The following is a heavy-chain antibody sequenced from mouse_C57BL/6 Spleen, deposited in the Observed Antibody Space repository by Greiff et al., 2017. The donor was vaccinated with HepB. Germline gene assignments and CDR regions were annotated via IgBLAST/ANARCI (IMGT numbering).Heavy chain of an antibody. D-gene: IGHD2-4*01. CDR2: IRNKANGYTT. CDR3: ARYIRMKDYDERICDV. CDR1: GFTFTDYY. J-gene: IGHJ1*03. Sequence: DVQLVESGGGLVQPGGSLSLSCAASGFTFTDYYMSWVRQPPGKALEWLGFIRNKANGYTTEYSASVKGRFTISRDNSQSILYLQMNALRAEDSATYYCARYIRMKDYDERICDVWGTGTTVTVSS. V-gene: IGHV7-3*01.